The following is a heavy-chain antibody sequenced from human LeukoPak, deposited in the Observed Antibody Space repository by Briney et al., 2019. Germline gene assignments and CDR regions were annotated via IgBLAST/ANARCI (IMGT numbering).Heavy chain of an antibody. CDR2: IYYSGST. CDR3: ATDGNFDL. CDR1: GFTFSSYA. D-gene: IGHD1-26*01. V-gene: IGHV4-39*07. Sequence: GSLRLSCAASGFTFSSYAMSWVRQAPGKGLEWIGSIYYSGSTYYNPSLKSRVTISVDTSKNQFSLKLSSVTAADTAVYYCATDGNFDLWGRGTLVTVSS. J-gene: IGHJ2*01.